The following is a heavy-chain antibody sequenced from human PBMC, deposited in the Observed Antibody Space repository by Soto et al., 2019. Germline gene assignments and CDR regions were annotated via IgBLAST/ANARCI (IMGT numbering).Heavy chain of an antibody. CDR1: GYSFTSYW. CDR2: IYPGDSDT. J-gene: IGHJ6*03. V-gene: IGHV5-51*01. CDR3: ARLIAARPRNYYYMDV. Sequence: PGESLKISCKGSGYSFTSYWIGWVRQMPGKGLEWMGIIYPGDSDTRYSPSFQGQVTISADKSISTAYLQWSSLKASDTAMYYCARLIAARPRNYYYMDVWGKGTTVTVSS. D-gene: IGHD6-6*01.